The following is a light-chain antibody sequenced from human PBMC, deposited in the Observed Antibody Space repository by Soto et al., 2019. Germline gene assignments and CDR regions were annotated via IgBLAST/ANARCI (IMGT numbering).Light chain of an antibody. CDR2: AAS. CDR3: QQSYNTRT. J-gene: IGKJ1*01. CDR1: QSISSY. V-gene: IGKV1-39*01. Sequence: DIQMTQSPSSLSAFVGDRVSITCRASQSISSYLNWYQQKPGKAPKLLIYAASSLQSGVPSRFSGSGSGTDFTLTISSLQPEDFATYYCQQSYNTRTFGQGTKVEIK.